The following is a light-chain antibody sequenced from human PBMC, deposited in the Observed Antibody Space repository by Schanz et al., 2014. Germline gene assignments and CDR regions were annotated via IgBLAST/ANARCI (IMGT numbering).Light chain of an antibody. V-gene: IGLV2-14*02. J-gene: IGLJ2*01. CDR3: NSYAGNDNQVV. CDR1: DVGAYNL. CDR2: EGT. Sequence: QSALTQPASVSGSPGQSVAISCTGSDVGAYNLVSWYQQHPGKAPKLMIYEGTQRPSGVSNRFSGSKSANTASLTVSGLQAEDEADYYCNSYAGNDNQVVFGGGTKLTVL.